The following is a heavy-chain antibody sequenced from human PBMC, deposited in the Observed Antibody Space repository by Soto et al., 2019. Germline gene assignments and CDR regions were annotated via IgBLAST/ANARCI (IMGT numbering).Heavy chain of an antibody. CDR3: ARGRDCSSTSCYYLGWFDP. D-gene: IGHD2-2*01. Sequence: QVQLQQWGAGLLKPSETLSLTCAVYCGSFSGYYWSWIRQPPGKGLEWIGEINHSGSTNYNPSLQSRVTISVDTSKNQFSLQLSSVTAAYTAVYYCARGRDCSSTSCYYLGWFDPWGQGNLVTVSS. V-gene: IGHV4-34*01. J-gene: IGHJ5*02. CDR1: CGSFSGYY. CDR2: INHSGST.